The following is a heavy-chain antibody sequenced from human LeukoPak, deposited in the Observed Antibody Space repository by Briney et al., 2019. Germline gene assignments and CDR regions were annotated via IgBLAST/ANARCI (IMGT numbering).Heavy chain of an antibody. J-gene: IGHJ4*02. CDR3: ARGRWLTYNDY. CDR1: GGSFSGYY. D-gene: IGHD4-23*01. Sequence: SEPLSLTCAVYGGSFSGYYWSWLRQPPGKGLEWIGEINHSGSTNYNPSLKSRVTISVDTSKNQFSLKLSSVTAADTAVYYCARGRWLTYNDYWGQGTLVTVSS. CDR2: INHSGST. V-gene: IGHV4-34*01.